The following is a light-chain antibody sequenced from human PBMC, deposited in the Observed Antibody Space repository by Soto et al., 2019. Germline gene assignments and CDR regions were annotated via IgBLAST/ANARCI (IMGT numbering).Light chain of an antibody. J-gene: IGLJ2*01. V-gene: IGLV1-40*01. CDR1: SSNIGAGYD. CDR3: QSYDSSLNAVV. Sequence: QSVLTQPPSVSGAPGQGVTISCTGSSSNIGAGYDVHWYQQLPGTAPKLLIYGNSNRPSGVPDRFSGSKSGASASLAITGLQDEAEADYYCQSYDSSLNAVVFGGGTKLTVL. CDR2: GNS.